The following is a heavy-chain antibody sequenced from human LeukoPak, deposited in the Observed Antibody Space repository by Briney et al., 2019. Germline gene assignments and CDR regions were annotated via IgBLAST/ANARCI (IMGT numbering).Heavy chain of an antibody. D-gene: IGHD3-3*01. Sequence: PGGSLRLSCAASGFTFSSYAMSWVRQAPGKGLEWVSAISGSGGSTYYADSVKGRFTISRDNSKNTLYLQMNSLRAEDTAIYYCARVPFYDFWSGPGYFDYWGQGTLVTVSS. CDR2: ISGSGGST. J-gene: IGHJ4*02. CDR1: GFTFSSYA. V-gene: IGHV3-23*01. CDR3: ARVPFYDFWSGPGYFDY.